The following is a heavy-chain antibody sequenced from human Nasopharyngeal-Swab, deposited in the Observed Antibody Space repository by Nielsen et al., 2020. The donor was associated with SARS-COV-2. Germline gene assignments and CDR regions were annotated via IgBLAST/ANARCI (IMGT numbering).Heavy chain of an antibody. CDR2: ISRSGRT. D-gene: IGHD3-22*01. J-gene: IGHJ4*02. V-gene: IGHV4-34*01. CDR3: ARQGVPIRGWFKDYDRTAYEY. CDR1: GGSFSGYY. Sequence: SEILSLTCAVYGGSFSGYYWSWIRQPPGKGLEWIGEISRSGRTNYNPSLNSRVTISLDTSKNQFSLKVTSVTAADTAVYYCARQGVPIRGWFKDYDRTAYEYWGQGTLVTVSS.